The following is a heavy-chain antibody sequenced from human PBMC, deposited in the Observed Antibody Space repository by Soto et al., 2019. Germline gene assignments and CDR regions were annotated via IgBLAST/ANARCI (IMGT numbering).Heavy chain of an antibody. V-gene: IGHV1-69*13. CDR2: IIPIFGTA. CDR3: ARDSGSSALYYYYGMDV. Sequence: SVKVSCKASGGTFSSYAISWVRQAPGQGLEWMGGIIPIFGTANYAQKFQGRVTITADESTSTAYMELSSLRSEDTAVYYCARDSGSSALYYYYGMDVWGQGTTVTVSS. J-gene: IGHJ6*02. D-gene: IGHD2-2*01. CDR1: GGTFSSYA.